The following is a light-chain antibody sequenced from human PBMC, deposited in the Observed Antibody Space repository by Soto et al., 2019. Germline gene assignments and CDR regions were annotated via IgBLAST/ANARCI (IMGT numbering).Light chain of an antibody. CDR2: DVS. CDR3: RSYTSTATYV. CDR1: SSDVGGYDY. J-gene: IGLJ1*01. Sequence: QSVLAQPASVSGSPGQSIAISCAGNSSDVGGYDYVSWYQQHPDKAPKLILYDVSNRPSGISFRFSVSKSGNTASLTISGLQAEDEADYYCRSYTSTATYVFGTGTKLTVL. V-gene: IGLV2-14*03.